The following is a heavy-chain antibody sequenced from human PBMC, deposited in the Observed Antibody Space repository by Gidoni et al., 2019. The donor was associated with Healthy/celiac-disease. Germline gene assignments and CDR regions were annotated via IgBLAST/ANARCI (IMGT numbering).Heavy chain of an antibody. J-gene: IGHJ4*02. CDR2: ISGSGGST. V-gene: IGHV3-23*01. CDR1: GFTFSSYA. Sequence: EVQLLESGGGLVQPGGSLRLSCAASGFTFSSYAMSWVRQAPGKGLEWVSAISGSGGSTYYADSVKGRFTISRDNSKNTLYLQMNSLRAEDTAVYYCAKGVHYYDSGGYVYYFDYWGQGTLVTVSS. CDR3: AKGVHYYDSGGYVYYFDY. D-gene: IGHD3-22*01.